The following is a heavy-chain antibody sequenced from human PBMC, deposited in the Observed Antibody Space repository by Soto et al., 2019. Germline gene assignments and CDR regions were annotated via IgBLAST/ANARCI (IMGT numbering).Heavy chain of an antibody. J-gene: IGHJ4*02. CDR1: GGSVSSGSYY. V-gene: IGHV4-61*01. CDR3: ARAGLGEGSDY. D-gene: IGHD1-26*01. Sequence: QVQLQESGPGLVKPSETLSLTCSVSGGSVSSGSYYWSWIRQPPGKGLEWIGYIYYSGSTKYNPSRKSRVTISVDTSKNQFSLKLSSVTAADTAVYYCARAGLGEGSDYWGQGTLVTVSS. CDR2: IYYSGST.